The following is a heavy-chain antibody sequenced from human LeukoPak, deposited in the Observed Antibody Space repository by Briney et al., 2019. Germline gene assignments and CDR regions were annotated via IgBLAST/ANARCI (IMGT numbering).Heavy chain of an antibody. CDR1: VFTFSSYG. CDR2: IRYYGSNK. D-gene: IGHD6-19*01. Sequence: PGGSLRLSCAASVFTFSSYGMHWVRQAPGKGREGVAFIRYYGSNKYYADSVKGRFTISRDNSNNTLYPQINTERPGDSAVFICARVQSSGSGWYSHPFDTWGQGTLVTVSS. CDR3: ARVQSSGSGWYSHPFDT. J-gene: IGHJ4*02. V-gene: IGHV3-30*02.